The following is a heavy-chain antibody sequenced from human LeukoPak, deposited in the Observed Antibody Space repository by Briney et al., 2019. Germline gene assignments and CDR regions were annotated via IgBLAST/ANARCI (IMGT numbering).Heavy chain of an antibody. J-gene: IGHJ4*02. D-gene: IGHD3-3*01. CDR1: GGSISSYY. V-gene: IGHV4-59*01. CDR2: IYYSGST. CDR3: ARGGDRGTIFGVVID. Sequence: SETLSLTCTVSGGSISSYYWSWIRQPPGKGLEWIGYIYYSGSTSYNPSLKSRVTISVDTSKNQFSRKLSSVTAADTAVYYCARGGDRGTIFGVVIDWGQGTLVTVSS.